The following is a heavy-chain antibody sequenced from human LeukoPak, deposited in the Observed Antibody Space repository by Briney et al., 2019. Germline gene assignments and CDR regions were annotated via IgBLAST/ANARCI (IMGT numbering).Heavy chain of an antibody. J-gene: IGHJ4*02. D-gene: IGHD3-10*01. CDR3: ARYGSRTFDY. CDR1: GGSINSGDYY. Sequence: SQTLSLTGTVSGGSINSGDYYWSWIRQPPGKGLEWIGYIYYTGTTYYNPSLKSRVTISVDTSKNQFSLKLSSVTAADTAVYYCARYGSRTFDYWGQGTLVTVSS. CDR2: IYYTGTT. V-gene: IGHV4-30-4*01.